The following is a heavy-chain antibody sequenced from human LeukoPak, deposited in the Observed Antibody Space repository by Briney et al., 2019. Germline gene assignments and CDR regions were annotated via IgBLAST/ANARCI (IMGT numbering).Heavy chain of an antibody. CDR3: ARDGGYDSSFDP. D-gene: IGHD3-22*01. CDR2: IYTSGST. J-gene: IGHJ5*02. CDR1: GGSISSYY. V-gene: IGHV4-4*07. Sequence: SETLSLTCTVSGGSISSYYWSWIRQPAGKGLGWIGRIYTSGSTNYNPSLKSRVTMSVDTSKNQFSLKLSSVTAADTAVYYCARDGGYDSSFDPWGQGTLVTVSS.